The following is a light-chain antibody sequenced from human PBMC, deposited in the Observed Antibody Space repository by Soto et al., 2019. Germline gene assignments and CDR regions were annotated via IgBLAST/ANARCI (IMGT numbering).Light chain of an antibody. V-gene: IGLV1-44*01. J-gene: IGLJ3*02. CDR1: RSNIGTYT. CDR2: LNT. Sequence: QSLLTQSPSASGTPGQTVTISCSGSRSNIGTYTVNWYQHLPGTAPTLLIYLNTQRPSGVPDRFSGSKSGTSASLAISGLQSKDEADYYCAAWDGSLSAVVFGGGTQLTVL. CDR3: AAWDGSLSAVV.